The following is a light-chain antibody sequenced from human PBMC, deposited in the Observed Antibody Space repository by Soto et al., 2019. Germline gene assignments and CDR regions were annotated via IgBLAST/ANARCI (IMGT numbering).Light chain of an antibody. CDR3: QQSYSTPWT. V-gene: IGKV1-39*01. CDR2: AAS. CDR1: QSISSY. J-gene: IGKJ1*01. Sequence: DIQMTQSPGSRSASVGERVTIACRASQSISSYLNWYQQKPGKAPKLLIYAASSLQSGVPSRFSGSGSGTDFTLTISSLQPEDFATYYCQQSYSTPWTFGQGTKVDIK.